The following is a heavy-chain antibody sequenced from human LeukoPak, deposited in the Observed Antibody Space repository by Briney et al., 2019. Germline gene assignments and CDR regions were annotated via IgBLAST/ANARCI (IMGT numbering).Heavy chain of an antibody. CDR2: IYSDGST. Sequence: GGSLRLSCAASGFTVSSNYMSWVRQAPGKGLEWVSVIYSDGSTYHADSVKGRFTISRDNAKNTLYLEINSLGTEDTAVYYCARRPTASAERGMDVWGHGTTVIVSS. CDR1: GFTVSSNY. J-gene: IGHJ6*02. CDR3: ARRPTASAERGMDV. D-gene: IGHD6-25*01. V-gene: IGHV3-53*01.